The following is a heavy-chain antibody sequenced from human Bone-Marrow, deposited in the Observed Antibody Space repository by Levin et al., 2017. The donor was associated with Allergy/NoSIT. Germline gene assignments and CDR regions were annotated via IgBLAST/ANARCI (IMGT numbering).Heavy chain of an antibody. CDR2: MNPNSGNT. CDR3: AYGTTGGSGVFDY. V-gene: IGHV1-8*01. J-gene: IGHJ4*02. CDR1: GYTFPSYD. Sequence: PPASVKVSCKPSGYTFPSYDINWVRQATGQGLEWMGWMNPNSGNTGYAQKFQGRVTMTRDTSKVTAYMELSSLISDDTALYFCAYGTTGGSGVFDYWGQGTQVTVSS. D-gene: IGHD3-10*01.